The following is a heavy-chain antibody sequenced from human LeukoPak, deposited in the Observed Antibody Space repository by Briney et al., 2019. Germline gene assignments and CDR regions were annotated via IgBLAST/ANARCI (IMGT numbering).Heavy chain of an antibody. D-gene: IGHD4-23*01. J-gene: IGHJ4*02. CDR1: GYKFSVYW. V-gene: IGHV5-51*01. CDR2: IYPGDSDI. Sequence: GESLKISCKGSGYKFSVYWIGWVRQMPGKGLEWMGIIYPGDSDIRYSPSFQGQVTISADKSISTAYLQWSSLKASGTAMYYCARQFGGNSEFDYWGQGTLVTVST. CDR3: ARQFGGNSEFDY.